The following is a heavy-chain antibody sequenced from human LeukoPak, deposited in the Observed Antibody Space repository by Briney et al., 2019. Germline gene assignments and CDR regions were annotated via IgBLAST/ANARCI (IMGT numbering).Heavy chain of an antibody. V-gene: IGHV1-69*04. CDR2: IIPIFGIA. D-gene: IGHD1-26*01. CDR3: ATSREWELPTKFDY. Sequence: ASVKVSCKASGGTFSSYAISWVRQAPGQGLEWMGRIIPIFGIANYAQKFQGRATITADKSTSTAYMELSSLRSEDTAVYYCATSREWELPTKFDYWGQGTLVTVSS. J-gene: IGHJ4*02. CDR1: GGTFSSYA.